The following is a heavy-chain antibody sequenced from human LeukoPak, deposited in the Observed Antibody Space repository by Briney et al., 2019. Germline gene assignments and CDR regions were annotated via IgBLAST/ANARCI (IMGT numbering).Heavy chain of an antibody. V-gene: IGHV1-18*01. CDR2: INVYNDLT. Sequence: ASVKVSCKSSGYTFTTYGITWVRQAPGQGLEWMGWINVYNDLTKYAQNLQDRVTMTRDTSTSTAYMELRSLRSNDTAVYYCARDYGDYGWFDPWGQGTLVTVSS. CDR3: ARDYGDYGWFDP. CDR1: GYTFTTYG. J-gene: IGHJ5*02. D-gene: IGHD4-17*01.